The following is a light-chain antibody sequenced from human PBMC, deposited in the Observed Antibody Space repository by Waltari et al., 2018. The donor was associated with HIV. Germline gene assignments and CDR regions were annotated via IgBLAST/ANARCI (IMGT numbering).Light chain of an antibody. Sequence: QSVLTQPPTVSAAPGQKVTISCSGSSSNIGNNYGSWYQQLPGTAPKLRIYENNKRPAGLPDRVSGSKSGTSATRGITGLQTGDEADYYCGTWDSSLSSYVFGTGTKVTVL. V-gene: IGLV1-51*02. CDR1: SSNIGNNY. J-gene: IGLJ1*01. CDR3: GTWDSSLSSYV. CDR2: ENN.